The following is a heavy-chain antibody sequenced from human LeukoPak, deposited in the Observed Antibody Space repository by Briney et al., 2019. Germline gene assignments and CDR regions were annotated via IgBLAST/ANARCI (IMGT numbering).Heavy chain of an antibody. CDR1: GGSISSGDYY. D-gene: IGHD2-2*01. Sequence: PSQTLSLTCTVSGGSISSGDYYWSWIRQPPGKGLEWIGYIYYSGSTYYNPSLKSRVTISVDTSKNQFSLKLSSVTAADTAVYYCASLYCSTTDCLYSHYMDVWGKGTPVTVSS. J-gene: IGHJ6*03. CDR2: IYYSGST. CDR3: ASLYCSTTDCLYSHYMDV. V-gene: IGHV4-30-4*08.